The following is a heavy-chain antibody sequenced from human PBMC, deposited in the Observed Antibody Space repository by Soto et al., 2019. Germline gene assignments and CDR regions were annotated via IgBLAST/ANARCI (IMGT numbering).Heavy chain of an antibody. CDR1: GGTFSSYA. D-gene: IGHD6-19*01. CDR2: IIPIFGTA. CDR3: ASSKSDVYSSGWYSN. J-gene: IGHJ4*02. Sequence: SVKVTCKASGGTFSSYAISWVRQAPGQGLEWMGGIIPIFGTANYAQKFQGRVTITADESTSTAYMELSSLRSEDTAVYYCASSKSDVYSSGWYSNWGQGTPVTVSS. V-gene: IGHV1-69*13.